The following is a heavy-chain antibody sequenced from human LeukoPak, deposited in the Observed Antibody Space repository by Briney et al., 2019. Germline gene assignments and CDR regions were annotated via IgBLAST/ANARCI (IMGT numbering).Heavy chain of an antibody. J-gene: IGHJ4*02. D-gene: IGHD5-18*01. Sequence: SETLSLTCTVSGVSISSYYWSWIRQPPGKGLEWIGYIFYSGRTSYNPSLKSRATISLDTSKNQFSLMLSSVTAADTAFYYCARAGGGNTAMDLDYWGQGTLVTVSS. CDR3: ARAGGGNTAMDLDY. V-gene: IGHV4-59*01. CDR1: GVSISSYY. CDR2: IFYSGRT.